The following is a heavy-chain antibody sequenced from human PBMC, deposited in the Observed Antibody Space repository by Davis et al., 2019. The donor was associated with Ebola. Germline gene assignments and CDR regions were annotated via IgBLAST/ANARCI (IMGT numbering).Heavy chain of an antibody. V-gene: IGHV4-39*01. CDR1: GDSIDSTNVY. CDR2: IYYTGVT. J-gene: IGHJ5*02. D-gene: IGHD3-10*01. CDR3: ARGKLWFGELLSSNWFDP. Sequence: MPSETLSLTCTVSGDSIDSTNVYWGWIRQAPGKGLEWIGCIYYTGVTYYNPSLESRVTISVDTSKNQFSLKLNSVTAADTAVYYCARGKLWFGELLSSNWFDPWGQGTLVTVSS.